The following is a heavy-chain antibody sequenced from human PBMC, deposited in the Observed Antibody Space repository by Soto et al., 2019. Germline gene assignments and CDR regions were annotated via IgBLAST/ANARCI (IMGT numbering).Heavy chain of an antibody. CDR1: GSSISSGYY. V-gene: IGHV4-38-2*02. J-gene: IGHJ4*02. Sequence: SETLSLTCAVSGSSISSGYYWGWIQQPPGKGLEWIGNIYHSGSTYYNTSLKSRVTISVDTSKNTFSLKLTSVTAADTAVYYCARDPDAGTGAGYWGQGTLVTVSS. CDR2: IYHSGST. CDR3: ARDPDAGTGAGY. D-gene: IGHD2-8*02.